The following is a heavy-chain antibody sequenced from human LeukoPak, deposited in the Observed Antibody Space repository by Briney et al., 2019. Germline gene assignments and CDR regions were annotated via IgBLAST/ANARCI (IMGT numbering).Heavy chain of an antibody. CDR3: VRLGYYTGSGSDF. CDR2: IYSGGST. Sequence: GGSLRLSCAASGLNVSSTYMSWVRQAPGKGLEWVSAIYSGGSTYYADSVKGRFTISRDNSKNMLYLQMNSLRAEDTAVYYCVRLGYYTGSGSDFWGQGTLVTVSS. J-gene: IGHJ4*02. D-gene: IGHD3-10*01. CDR1: GLNVSSTY. V-gene: IGHV3-66*01.